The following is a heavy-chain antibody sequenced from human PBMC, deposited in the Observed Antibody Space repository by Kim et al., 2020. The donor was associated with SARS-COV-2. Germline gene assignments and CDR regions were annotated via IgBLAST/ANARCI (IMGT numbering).Heavy chain of an antibody. V-gene: IGHV7-4-1*02. Sequence: SVKVSCKASVSRFSSYAMNWVRQAPGQGLEWMGWLNTNTGNPTYAQGFTGRFVFSLDTSVTTAYLQISSLKADDTAVYYCAREGGYSNGWNQATSWGQGTLVTVSS. CDR2: LNTNTGNP. CDR1: VSRFSSYA. D-gene: IGHD6-19*01. CDR3: AREGGYSNGWNQATS. J-gene: IGHJ5*02.